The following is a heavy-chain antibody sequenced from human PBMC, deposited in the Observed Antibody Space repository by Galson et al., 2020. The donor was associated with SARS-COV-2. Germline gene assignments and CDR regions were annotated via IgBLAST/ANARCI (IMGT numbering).Heavy chain of an antibody. CDR2: ISSSSSYI. CDR1: GFTFSSYS. Sequence: GESLKISCEAPGFTFSSYSMHWVLQAPGKGLEWVSSISSSSSYIYYAESVKGRFTIYRDNDKNSLYLQMNSLRAEDTAVYDCARGRHYYGSSGDMDCWGLGALVTVSS. V-gene: IGHV3-21*01. J-gene: IGHJ4*02. CDR3: ARGRHYYGSSGDMDC. D-gene: IGHD3-22*01.